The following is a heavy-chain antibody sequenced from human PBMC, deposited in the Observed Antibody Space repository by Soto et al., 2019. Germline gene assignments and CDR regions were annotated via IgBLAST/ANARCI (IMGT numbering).Heavy chain of an antibody. CDR2: ISGSGGST. D-gene: IGHD2-15*01. CDR1: GFTFSSYA. J-gene: IGHJ4*02. Sequence: PGGSLRLSCAASGFTFSSYAMSWVRQAPGKGLEWVSAISGSGGSTYYADSVKGRFTISRDNSKNTLYLQMNSLRAEDTAVYYCAKDPKGVVVGLLDYWGQGTLVTVSS. CDR3: AKDPKGVVVGLLDY. V-gene: IGHV3-23*01.